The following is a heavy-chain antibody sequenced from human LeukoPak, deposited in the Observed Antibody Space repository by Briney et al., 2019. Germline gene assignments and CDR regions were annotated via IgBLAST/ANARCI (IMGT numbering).Heavy chain of an antibody. V-gene: IGHV3-48*03. D-gene: IGHD6-19*01. Sequence: GGSLRLSCAASGFTFSSYEMNWVRQAPGKGLEWVSYISGSGTTVYYADSVKGRFTISRDNSKNSLYLQMNSLRAEDTAIYYCARDGPPGSSGLAPADLHIWGQGTMVTVSS. J-gene: IGHJ3*02. CDR2: ISGSGTTV. CDR1: GFTFSSYE. CDR3: ARDGPPGSSGLAPADLHI.